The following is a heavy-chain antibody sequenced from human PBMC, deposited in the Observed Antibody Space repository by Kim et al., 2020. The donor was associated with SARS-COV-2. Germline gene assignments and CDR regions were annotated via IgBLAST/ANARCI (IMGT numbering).Heavy chain of an antibody. J-gene: IGHJ6*02. D-gene: IGHD5-18*01. CDR3: ARDWALDTAQYYYGMDV. V-gene: IGHV4-59*01. Sequence: LKSRVTISVDTSKNQFYLKLSSVPAADTAVYYCARDWALDTAQYYYGMDVWGQGTTVTVSS.